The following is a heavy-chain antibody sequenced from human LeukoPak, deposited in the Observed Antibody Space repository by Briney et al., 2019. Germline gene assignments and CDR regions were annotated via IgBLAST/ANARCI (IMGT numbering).Heavy chain of an antibody. J-gene: IGHJ4*02. Sequence: SSETLSLTCAVYGGSFSGYYWSWIRQPPGKGLEWMGGINHSGSTNYNPSLKSRVTISVDTSKNQFSLKLSSVTAADAAVYYCARGDSSVGLNYWGQGTLVTVSS. CDR1: GGSFSGYY. CDR2: INHSGST. CDR3: ARGDSSVGLNY. D-gene: IGHD1-26*01. V-gene: IGHV4-34*01.